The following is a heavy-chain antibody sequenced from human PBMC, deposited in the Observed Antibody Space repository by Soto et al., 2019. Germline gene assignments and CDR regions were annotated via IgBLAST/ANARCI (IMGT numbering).Heavy chain of an antibody. CDR1: GFTFSSYA. D-gene: IGHD6-13*01. CDR2: ISGSGGST. V-gene: IGHV3-23*01. CDR3: AKGLPGIAAAGEYYFDY. J-gene: IGHJ4*02. Sequence: EVQLLESGGGLVQPGGSLRLSCAASGFTFSSYAMSWVRQAPGKGLEWVSAISGSGGSTYYADSVKGRFTISRDNSKNTLYLQMNSLRAEDTAVYYCAKGLPGIAAAGEYYFDYWGQGTLVTVSS.